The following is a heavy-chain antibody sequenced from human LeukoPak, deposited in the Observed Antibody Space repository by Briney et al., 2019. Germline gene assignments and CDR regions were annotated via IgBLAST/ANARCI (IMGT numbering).Heavy chain of an antibody. D-gene: IGHD3-22*01. V-gene: IGHV4-59*08. CDR1: GGSFSSYY. CDR3: ARLVGDSSGYYYRSNYFDY. CDR2: IYYSGST. Sequence: SETLSLTCTVSGGSFSSYYWSWIRQPPAKGLEWIGYIYYSGSTNYNPSLKSRVTISVDTSKNQFSLKLTSVTAADTAVYYCARLVGDSSGYYYRSNYFDYWGQGTLVTVSS. J-gene: IGHJ4*02.